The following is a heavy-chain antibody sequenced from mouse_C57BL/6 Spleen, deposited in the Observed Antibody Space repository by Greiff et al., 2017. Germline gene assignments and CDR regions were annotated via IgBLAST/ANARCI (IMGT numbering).Heavy chain of an antibody. Sequence: EVQLQQSGPELVKPGASVKIPCKASGYTFTDYNMDWVKQSHGKSLEWIGDINPNNGGTIYNQKFKGKATLTVDKSSSTAYMELRSLTSEDTAVYYCARSHYYGSSGWFAYWGQGTLVTVSA. CDR3: ARSHYYGSSGWFAY. CDR1: GYTFTDYN. J-gene: IGHJ3*01. D-gene: IGHD1-1*01. CDR2: INPNNGGT. V-gene: IGHV1-18*01.